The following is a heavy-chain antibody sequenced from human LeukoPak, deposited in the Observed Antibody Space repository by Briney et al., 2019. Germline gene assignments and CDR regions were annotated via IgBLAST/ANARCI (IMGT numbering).Heavy chain of an antibody. CDR3: ARGEFAWIQGSYGMNV. J-gene: IGHJ6*02. Sequence: GGSLRLSCAASGFTVSSNYMSWVRQAPGKGLEWVSAISGSGGSTYYADSVKGRFTISRDNSKNTLYLQMNSLRAEDTAVYYCARGEFAWIQGSYGMNVWGQGTTVTVSS. V-gene: IGHV3-23*01. D-gene: IGHD5-18*01. CDR2: ISGSGGST. CDR1: GFTVSSNY.